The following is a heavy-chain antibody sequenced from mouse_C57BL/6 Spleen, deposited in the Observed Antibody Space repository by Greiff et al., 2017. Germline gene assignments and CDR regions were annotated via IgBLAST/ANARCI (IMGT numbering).Heavy chain of an antibody. CDR1: GYAFSSSW. Sequence: VQLQQSGPELVKPGASVKISCKASGYAFSSSWMNWVKQRPGKGLEWIGRIYPGDGDTNYNGKFKGKATLTADTSSSTAYMQLSSLTSEDSAVYVCASVYYGYDDAFAYWGQGTLVTVAA. J-gene: IGHJ3*01. CDR2: IYPGDGDT. V-gene: IGHV1-82*01. D-gene: IGHD2-2*01. CDR3: ASVYYGYDDAFAY.